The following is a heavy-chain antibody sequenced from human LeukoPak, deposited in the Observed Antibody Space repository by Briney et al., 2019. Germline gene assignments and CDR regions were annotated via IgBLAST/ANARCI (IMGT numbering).Heavy chain of an antibody. D-gene: IGHD4-17*01. V-gene: IGHV4-30-4*01. CDR1: GGSINSGDYY. J-gene: IGHJ4*02. Sequence: PSETLSLTCTVSGGSINSGDYYWSWIRQPPGKGLEWIGYIYYSGSTYHNPSLKSRVTISVDTSKNQFSLKVTSATAADTAVYYCARALYSMTTVTTEYWFDYWGQGTLVTASS. CDR2: IYYSGST. CDR3: ARALYSMTTVTTEYWFDY.